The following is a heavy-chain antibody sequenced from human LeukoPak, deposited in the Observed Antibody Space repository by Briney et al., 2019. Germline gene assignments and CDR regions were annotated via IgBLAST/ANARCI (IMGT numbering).Heavy chain of an antibody. CDR2: INSDGSST. CDR3: ARDFAYYDILTGFGEYSFDY. CDR1: GFTFSSYW. V-gene: IGHV3-74*01. D-gene: IGHD3-9*01. J-gene: IGHJ4*02. Sequence: GGSLRLSCAASGFTFSSYWMHWVRQAPGKGLVWVSRINSDGSSTSYADSVKGRFTISRDNAKNTLYLQMNSLRAEDTAVYYCARDFAYYDILTGFGEYSFDYWGQGTLVTVSS.